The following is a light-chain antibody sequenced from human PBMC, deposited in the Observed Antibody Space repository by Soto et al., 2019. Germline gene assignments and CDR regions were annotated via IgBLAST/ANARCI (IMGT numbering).Light chain of an antibody. CDR3: QSFDSSLGGWV. V-gene: IGLV1-40*01. J-gene: IGLJ3*02. CDR2: GNT. Sequence: QSVLTQPPSVSGAPGQRVTISCTGSSSNIGAGYYVHWYQQLPGTAPKLLIYGNTNRPSGVPDRFSGSKSGTSASLAITGLQAEDEADYYCQSFDSSLGGWVFGGGTKLTVL. CDR1: SSNIGAGYY.